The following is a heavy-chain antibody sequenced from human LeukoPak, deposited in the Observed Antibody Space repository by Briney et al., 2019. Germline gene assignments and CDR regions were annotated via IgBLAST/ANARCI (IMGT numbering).Heavy chain of an antibody. Sequence: GGSLRLSCAAAGFTFSSDAMSWVRHAPGKGLGWVSAISGSGGSTYYADSVKGRFNISRENSKNTLYLQMNSLRAEDAAVYYCAKEVYYDSSGYPSHFDYWGQGTLVTVSS. V-gene: IGHV3-23*01. CDR1: GFTFSSDA. D-gene: IGHD3-22*01. CDR3: AKEVYYDSSGYPSHFDY. CDR2: ISGSGGST. J-gene: IGHJ4*02.